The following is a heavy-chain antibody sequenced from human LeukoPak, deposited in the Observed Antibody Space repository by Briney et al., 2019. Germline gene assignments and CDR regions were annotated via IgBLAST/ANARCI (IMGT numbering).Heavy chain of an antibody. J-gene: IGHJ2*01. Sequence: KSGGSLRLSCTASGFTFSDYSMDWVRQAPGKGLEWIASIYYSGSTNYNPSLKSRVTISVDKSKNQFSLKLSSVTAADTAVYYCARARYYDSSGYQVWYFDLWGRGTLVTVSS. CDR1: GFTFSDYS. CDR3: ARARYYDSSGYQVWYFDL. CDR2: IYYSGST. D-gene: IGHD3-22*01. V-gene: IGHV4-59*01.